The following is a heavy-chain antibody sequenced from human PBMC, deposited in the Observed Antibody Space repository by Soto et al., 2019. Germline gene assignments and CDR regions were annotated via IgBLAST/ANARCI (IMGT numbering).Heavy chain of an antibody. J-gene: IGHJ3*02. D-gene: IGHD2-8*02. V-gene: IGHV3-23*01. CDR1: GFICSSYD. CDR3: AKATATGGGAFEI. CDR2: ILVGGST. Sequence: GGSRRLSCAVSGFICSSYDMSWVRQAPGKGLEWVSTILVGGSTHYEDSVKGRFTISRDTSKNTVYLQMNSLTAGDTAVYYCAKATATGGGAFEIYGQGTMVTVSS.